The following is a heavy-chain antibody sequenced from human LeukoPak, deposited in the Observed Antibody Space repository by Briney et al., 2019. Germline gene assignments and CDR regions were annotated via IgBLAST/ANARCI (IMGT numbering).Heavy chain of an antibody. CDR3: AKDGAVRDYYYYMDV. CDR2: IWYDGSKK. Sequence: GRSLRLSCAASGFTFSNYSMHWVRQTPGKGLEWVAVIWYDGSKKYYVDSVKGRFTISRDDSKKKIYLQMNSLRAEDTAVYYCAKDGAVRDYYYYMDVWGKGITVTVSS. V-gene: IGHV3-33*06. CDR1: GFTFSNYS. J-gene: IGHJ6*03. D-gene: IGHD4-23*01.